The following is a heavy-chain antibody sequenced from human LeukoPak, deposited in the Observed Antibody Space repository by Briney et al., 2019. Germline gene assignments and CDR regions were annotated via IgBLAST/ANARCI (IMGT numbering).Heavy chain of an antibody. V-gene: IGHV4-59*08. D-gene: IGHD3-10*01. J-gene: IGHJ5*02. CDR1: GGSISNYY. CDR3: ARLLGYYGSGSYDNWFDP. Sequence: SETLSLTCTVSGGSISNYYWYWMRQPPGKGLEWIGYIYYSGSTNYNPSLKSRVTISVDTSKNQFSLKLSSVTAADTAVYYCARLLGYYGSGSYDNWFDPWGQGTLVTVSS. CDR2: IYYSGST.